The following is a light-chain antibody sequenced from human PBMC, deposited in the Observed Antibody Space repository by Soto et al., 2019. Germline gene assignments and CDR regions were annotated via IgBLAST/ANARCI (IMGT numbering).Light chain of an antibody. CDR1: QSVSSSY. CDR2: GAS. Sequence: EIVLTQSPGTLSLSPGERATLSCRASQSVSSSYLDWYQQKPGQAPRLLIYGASSRATGIPDRFSGSGSGTDFTLTISRLEPEDVAVHYFQQYGSSLAFGPGTKVYIK. V-gene: IGKV3-20*01. J-gene: IGKJ3*01. CDR3: QQYGSSLA.